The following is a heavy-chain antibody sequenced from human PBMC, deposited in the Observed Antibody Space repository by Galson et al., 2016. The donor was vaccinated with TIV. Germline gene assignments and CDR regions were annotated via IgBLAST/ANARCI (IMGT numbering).Heavy chain of an antibody. CDR3: AKDRNTAMDTYHYYYGMDV. Sequence: SVKVSCKASGDTFSTYPFNWVRQAPGQGLEWVGGFIPLFGTANYAQKFQGRVPITADESTSTLYMEVSSLRSEDTAVYSCAKDRNTAMDTYHYYYGMDVWGQGTTVIVSS. D-gene: IGHD5-18*01. V-gene: IGHV1-69*13. CDR1: GDTFSTYP. CDR2: FIPLFGTA. J-gene: IGHJ6*02.